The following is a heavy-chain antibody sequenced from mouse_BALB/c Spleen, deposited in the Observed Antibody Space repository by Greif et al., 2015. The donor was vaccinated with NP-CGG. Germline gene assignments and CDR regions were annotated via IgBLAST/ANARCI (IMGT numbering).Heavy chain of an antibody. D-gene: IGHD2-2*01. J-gene: IGHJ2*01. V-gene: IGHV1-7*01. CDR2: INPSTGYT. Sequence: QVQLQQPGAELAKPGASVKMSCKASGYTFTSYWMHWVKQRPGQGLEWIGYINPSTGYTEYNQKFKDKATLTADKSSSTAYMQLSSLTSEDSAVYYCARRNYGYDYFDYWGQGTTLTVSS. CDR3: ARRNYGYDYFDY. CDR1: GYTFTSYW.